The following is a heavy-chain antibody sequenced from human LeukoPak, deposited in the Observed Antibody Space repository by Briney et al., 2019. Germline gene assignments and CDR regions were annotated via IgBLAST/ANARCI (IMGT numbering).Heavy chain of an antibody. CDR3: ASRVSVAAYPILDAFDI. J-gene: IGHJ3*02. V-gene: IGHV7-4-1*02. CDR2: INTNTGNP. Sequence: ASVKVSCKASGYTFTSYAMNWVRQAPGQGLEWMGWINTNTGNPTYAQGFTGRFVFSLDTSVSTAYLQINSLKAEDTAVYYCASRVSVAAYPILDAFDIWGQGTMVTVSS. CDR1: GYTFTSYA. D-gene: IGHD6-13*01.